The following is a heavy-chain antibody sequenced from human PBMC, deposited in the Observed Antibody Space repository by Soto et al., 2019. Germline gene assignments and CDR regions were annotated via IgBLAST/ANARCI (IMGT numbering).Heavy chain of an antibody. D-gene: IGHD1-7*01. CDR2: INGDGGTI. Sequence: EVQLVEAGGGLVQPGGSLRLSCAASGFTFSTSWIHWVRQAPGKGLVWVSRINGDGGTINYADSVKGRFTISRDNAKNTVYLQMNSLSADDTAVYYCTRGGNYYFGYWGQGALVTVSS. J-gene: IGHJ4*02. V-gene: IGHV3-74*01. CDR1: GFTFSTSW. CDR3: TRGGNYYFGY.